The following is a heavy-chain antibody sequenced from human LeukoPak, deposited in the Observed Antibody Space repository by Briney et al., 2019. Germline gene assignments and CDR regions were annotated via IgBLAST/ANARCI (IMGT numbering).Heavy chain of an antibody. V-gene: IGHV1-69*13. CDR3: ARVKVRGVIIYYSGMNV. D-gene: IGHD3-10*01. J-gene: IGHJ6*04. CDR2: IIPIFGTA. Sequence: GASVKVSCKASGGTFSSYAISWVRQAPGQGLEWMGGIIPIFGTANYAQRFQGRVTITADESTSTAYMELSSLREEATAVYYCARVKVRGVIIYYSGMNVWGKGTTVTVS. CDR1: GGTFSSYA.